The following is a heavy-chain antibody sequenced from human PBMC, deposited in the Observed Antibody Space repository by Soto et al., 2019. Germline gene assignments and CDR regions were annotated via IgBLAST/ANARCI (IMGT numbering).Heavy chain of an antibody. V-gene: IGHV1-8*01. CDR1: GYTFTSYD. D-gene: IGHD3-10*01. CDR3: ARATYSGSYSNTPYYYYYMDV. CDR2: MNPNSGNT. J-gene: IGHJ6*03. Sequence: EASVKVSCKASGYTFTSYDINWVRQATGQGLEWMGWMNPNSGNTGYAQKFQGRVTMTRNTSISTAYMELSSLRSEDTAVYYCARATYSGSYSNTPYYYYYMDVWGKGTTVTVSS.